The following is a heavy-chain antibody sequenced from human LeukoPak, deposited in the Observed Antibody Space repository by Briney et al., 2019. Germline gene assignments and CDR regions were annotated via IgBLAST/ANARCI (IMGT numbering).Heavy chain of an antibody. Sequence: PGGSLRLSCAASGFTVSTNYMSWVRQAPGKGLEWVSVIYSDGRTYYADSVKGRFTISRDNSKNTLHLQMNSLRAEDTAVYYCARDSGRFDVFDIWGQGTMVTVSS. CDR3: ARDSGRFDVFDI. V-gene: IGHV3-53*01. CDR2: IYSDGRT. CDR1: GFTVSTNY. J-gene: IGHJ3*02. D-gene: IGHD3-10*01.